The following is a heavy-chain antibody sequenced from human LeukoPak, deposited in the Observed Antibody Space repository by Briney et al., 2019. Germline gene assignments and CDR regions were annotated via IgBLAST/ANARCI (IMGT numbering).Heavy chain of an antibody. V-gene: IGHV1-46*01. CDR1: GYTFTSNY. Sequence: GASVKVSCKASGYTFTSNYMLWVRQAPGQGLEWMGIINPSGGSTSYAQKFQGRVTMTRDTSTSTVYMELSSLRSGDTAVYYCARVGGNYPINWGQGSLVTVSS. CDR2: INPSGGST. CDR3: ARVGGNYPIN. D-gene: IGHD1-26*01. J-gene: IGHJ4*02.